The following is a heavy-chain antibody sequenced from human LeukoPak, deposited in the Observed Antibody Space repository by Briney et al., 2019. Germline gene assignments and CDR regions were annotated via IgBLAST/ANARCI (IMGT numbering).Heavy chain of an antibody. J-gene: IGHJ3*02. V-gene: IGHV4-39*01. CDR3: ARHEPFDYGGNRGDAFDI. Sequence: SETLSLTCTVSGASISSSGYYWGWIRQPPGERLEWIGSISNSGITYPNPFLKSRVTISVDTSYNQFSLKLISVTAADTAVYYCARHEPFDYGGNRGDAFDIWGQGTMVTVSS. CDR1: GASISSSGYY. CDR2: ISNSGIT. D-gene: IGHD4-23*01.